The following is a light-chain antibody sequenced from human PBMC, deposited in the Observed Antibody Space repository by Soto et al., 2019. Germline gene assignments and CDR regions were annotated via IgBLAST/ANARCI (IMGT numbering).Light chain of an antibody. V-gene: IGKV3-11*01. CDR3: QQRSSWPPIT. Sequence: EVVMTQSPATLSVSPVERVTLSCRASQSVRSYLAWYQQKPGQAPRPLVYDASNRATDVPPRFSGSGSGTDFTLTISSLEPEDFAVYYCQQRSSWPPITFGQGTRLEIK. CDR2: DAS. CDR1: QSVRSY. J-gene: IGKJ5*01.